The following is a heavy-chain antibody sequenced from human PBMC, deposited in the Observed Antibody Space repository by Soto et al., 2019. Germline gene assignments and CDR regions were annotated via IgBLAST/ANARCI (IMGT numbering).Heavy chain of an antibody. V-gene: IGHV3-33*01. CDR3: AAGYSYGGDYYYYGMDV. D-gene: IGHD5-18*01. CDR2: IWYDGSNK. Sequence: GGSLRLSCAASGFTFSSYGMHWVRQAPGKGLEWVAVIWYDGSNKYYADSVKGRFTISRDNSKNTLYLQMNSLRAEDTAVYYCAAGYSYGGDYYYYGMDVWGQGTTVTVS. J-gene: IGHJ6*02. CDR1: GFTFSSYG.